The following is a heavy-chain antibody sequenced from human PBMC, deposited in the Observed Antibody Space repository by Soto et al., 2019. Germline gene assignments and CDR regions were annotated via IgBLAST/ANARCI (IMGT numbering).Heavy chain of an antibody. D-gene: IGHD6-19*01. V-gene: IGHV4-59*08. J-gene: IGHJ4*02. Sequence: SETLSLTCTVSGGSISSYYWSWIRQPPGKGLEWIGYIYYSGSTNYNPSLKSRVTISVDTSKNQFSLKLSSVTAADTAVYYCARRVGRAGDHDYWGQGTLVTVSS. CDR1: GGSISSYY. CDR2: IYYSGST. CDR3: ARRVGRAGDHDY.